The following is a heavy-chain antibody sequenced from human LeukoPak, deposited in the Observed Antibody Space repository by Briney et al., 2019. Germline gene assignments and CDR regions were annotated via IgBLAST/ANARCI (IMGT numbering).Heavy chain of an antibody. Sequence: ASVKVSCKASGYTFTTYFIHWVRQAPGQGLEWMGMINPSGGGTTYAQNFQGRVTMTRDTSTSTVYMDLRSLSSEDTALYYCARGENSGLFDYWGQGTLVTVSP. V-gene: IGHV1-46*01. J-gene: IGHJ4*02. CDR2: INPSGGGT. D-gene: IGHD3-10*01. CDR3: ARGENSGLFDY. CDR1: GYTFTTYF.